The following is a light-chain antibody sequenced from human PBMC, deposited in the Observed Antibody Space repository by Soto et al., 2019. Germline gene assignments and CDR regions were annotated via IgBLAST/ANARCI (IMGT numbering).Light chain of an antibody. CDR3: QQSYITPFA. V-gene: IGKV1-39*01. Sequence: IQLTQSPSSLSASVGDRVTITCRASQGISSYLGWYQQKPGKAPNLLIYDASTLHSGVPSRFSGAGSGTEFTLTIRSLQPEDFATYYCQQSYITPFAFGPGTKVDL. J-gene: IGKJ3*01. CDR2: DAS. CDR1: QGISSY.